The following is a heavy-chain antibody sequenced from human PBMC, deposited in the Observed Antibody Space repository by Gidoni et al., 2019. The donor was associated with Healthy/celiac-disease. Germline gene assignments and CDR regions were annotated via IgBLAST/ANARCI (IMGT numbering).Heavy chain of an antibody. Sequence: QVQLVQSGAEVKKPGSSVKVSCKASGGPFSSYAISWVRQAPGQGLEWMGGIIPIFGTANYAQKFQGRVTITADESTSTAYMELSSLRSEDTAVYYCARGAVGYCSGGSCSPSYYYYYGMDVWGQGTTVTVSS. CDR1: GGPFSSYA. D-gene: IGHD2-15*01. CDR3: ARGAVGYCSGGSCSPSYYYYYGMDV. V-gene: IGHV1-69*01. J-gene: IGHJ6*02. CDR2: IIPIFGTA.